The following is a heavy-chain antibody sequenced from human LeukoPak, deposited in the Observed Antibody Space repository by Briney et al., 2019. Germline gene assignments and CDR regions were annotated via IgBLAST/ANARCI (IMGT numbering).Heavy chain of an antibody. D-gene: IGHD3-3*01. J-gene: IGHJ3*02. V-gene: IGHV1-2*04. Sequence: ASVKVSCKASGYTFTGYYMHWVRQAPGQGLEWMGWINPNSGGTNYAQKFQGWVTMTRDTSISTAYMELSRLRSDDTAVYYCARDLGNITIFGVVINNAFDIWGQGTMVTVSS. CDR3: ARDLGNITIFGVVINNAFDI. CDR1: GYTFTGYY. CDR2: INPNSGGT.